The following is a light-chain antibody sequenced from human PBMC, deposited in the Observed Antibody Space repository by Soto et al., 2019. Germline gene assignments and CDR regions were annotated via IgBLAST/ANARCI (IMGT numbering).Light chain of an antibody. V-gene: IGKV1-27*01. CDR3: QKYSSVPV. J-gene: IGKJ3*01. CDR1: QGIRNV. Sequence: DIQMTQSPTSLSASVGDRVTITCQASQGIRNVVAWYQQQPGKAPKLLIYAASTLQSGVPSRFRGSGSGTDFTLPINSLQPEDVATYSCQKYSSVPVFGPGTKVEIK. CDR2: AAS.